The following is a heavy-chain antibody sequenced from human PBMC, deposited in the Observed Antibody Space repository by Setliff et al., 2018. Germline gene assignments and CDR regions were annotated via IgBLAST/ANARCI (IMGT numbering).Heavy chain of an antibody. CDR2: ISHSGSA. CDR3: ARHRRPDYGDFISWYFDL. Sequence: SETLSLTCAVSGYSISSGNYWGWIRQPPGKGLEWIGSISHSGSAYYNPSLKSRVTISLDMSKNQFSLKLSSVTAADTAMYYCARHRRPDYGDFISWYFDLWGRGTLVTVS. D-gene: IGHD4-17*01. J-gene: IGHJ2*01. V-gene: IGHV4-38-2*01. CDR1: GYSISSGNY.